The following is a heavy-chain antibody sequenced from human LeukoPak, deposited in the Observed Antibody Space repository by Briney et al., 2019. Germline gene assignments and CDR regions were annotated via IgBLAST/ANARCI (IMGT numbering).Heavy chain of an antibody. Sequence: GGSLRLSCATSGFTVSSNHMSWVRQAPGKGLEWVSVIYSGGSTYYADSVKGRFTFSRDNSKNTLFLQMNSLRAEDTAVYYCARVVNTMVRGVMSSYFDYWGQGTLVTVSS. D-gene: IGHD3-10*01. J-gene: IGHJ4*02. CDR2: IYSGGST. CDR3: ARVVNTMVRGVMSSYFDY. V-gene: IGHV3-66*01. CDR1: GFTVSSNH.